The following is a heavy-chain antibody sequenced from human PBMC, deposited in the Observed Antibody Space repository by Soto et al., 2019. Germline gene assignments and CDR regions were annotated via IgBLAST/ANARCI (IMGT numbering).Heavy chain of an antibody. Sequence: QVQLVQSGAEVKKPGASVKVSCKASGYTFTGYYMHWVRQAPGQGLEWMGWINPNSGGTNYAQKFQGRVTMTRDTSISTAYMELSRLRSDDTAVYYCARDLVVNGDYGWANDYWGQGTLVTVSS. J-gene: IGHJ4*02. CDR2: INPNSGGT. V-gene: IGHV1-2*02. CDR3: ARDLVVNGDYGWANDY. D-gene: IGHD4-17*01. CDR1: GYTFTGYY.